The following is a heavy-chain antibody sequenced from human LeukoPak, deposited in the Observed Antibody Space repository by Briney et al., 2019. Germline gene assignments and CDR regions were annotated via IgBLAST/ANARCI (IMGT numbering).Heavy chain of an antibody. Sequence: GGSLRLSCAASGFTFSSYAMSWIRQAPGKGLEWVSAISGSGGSTYYADSVKGRFTISRDNSKNTLYLQMNSLRAEDTAVYYCAKHSSGEPLWYWGQGTLVTVSS. D-gene: IGHD6-19*01. CDR2: ISGSGGST. CDR3: AKHSSGEPLWY. J-gene: IGHJ4*02. V-gene: IGHV3-23*01. CDR1: GFTFSSYA.